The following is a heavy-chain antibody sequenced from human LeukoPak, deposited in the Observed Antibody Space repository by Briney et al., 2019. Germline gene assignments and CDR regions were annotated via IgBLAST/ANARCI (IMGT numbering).Heavy chain of an antibody. V-gene: IGHV3-11*06. CDR2: ITTSSSYI. D-gene: IGHD3-22*01. CDR1: GFASTVYY. Sequence: GGSLRLSCAASGFASTVYYMSWIRPAPGKGLGWASSITTSSSYIYYADSVKGRFTISRDNAKNSLYLQMNSLRVEDTAVYYCARHVVGLGFDYWGQGTLVTVSS. J-gene: IGHJ4*02. CDR3: ARHVVGLGFDY.